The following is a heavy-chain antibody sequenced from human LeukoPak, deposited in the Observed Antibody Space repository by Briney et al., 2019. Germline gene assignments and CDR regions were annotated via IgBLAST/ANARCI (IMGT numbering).Heavy chain of an antibody. Sequence: GGSLRLSCAASGFTFDDYAMHWVRQAPGKGLEWVSGISWNSGSIGYADSVKGRFTISRDNSKNTLYLQMNSLRAEDTAVYYCARDYCSSTSCLFDYWGQGTLVTVSS. CDR3: ARDYCSSTSCLFDY. CDR1: GFTFDDYA. CDR2: ISWNSGSI. J-gene: IGHJ4*02. D-gene: IGHD2-2*01. V-gene: IGHV3-9*01.